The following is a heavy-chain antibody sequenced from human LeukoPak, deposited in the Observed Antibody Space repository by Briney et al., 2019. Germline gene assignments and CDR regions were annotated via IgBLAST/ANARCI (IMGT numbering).Heavy chain of an antibody. CDR2: INPNSGDT. J-gene: IGHJ4*02. CDR3: ASCYYDSSGYYYFDY. Sequence: ASVKVSCKASGYTFTGYYIHWVRQAPGQGLEWMGWINPNSGDTIYAQKFQGRVTLTRDTSISTAYMDLSRLRSDDTALYYCASCYYDSSGYYYFDYWGQGTLVTVSS. D-gene: IGHD3-22*01. CDR1: GYTFTGYY. V-gene: IGHV1-2*02.